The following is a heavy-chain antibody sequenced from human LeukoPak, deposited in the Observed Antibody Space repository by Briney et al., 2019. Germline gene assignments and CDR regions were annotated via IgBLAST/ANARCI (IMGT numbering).Heavy chain of an antibody. CDR3: ARVSRVDSYGYGYAFDI. Sequence: SQTLSLTCTVSGGSISSGSYYWSWIRQPAGKGLEWIGRIYTSGSTNYNPSLKSRVTISVDTSKNQFSLKLSSVTAADTAVYYCARVSRVDSYGYGYAFDIWGQGTMVTVSS. CDR2: IYTSGST. V-gene: IGHV4-61*02. D-gene: IGHD5-18*01. CDR1: GGSISSGSYY. J-gene: IGHJ3*02.